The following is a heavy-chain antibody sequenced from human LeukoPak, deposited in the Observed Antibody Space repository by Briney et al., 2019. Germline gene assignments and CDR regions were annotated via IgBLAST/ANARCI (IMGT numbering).Heavy chain of an antibody. J-gene: IGHJ4*02. CDR1: GFTFSAYW. V-gene: IGHV3-74*01. CDR2: ISGDGSVT. D-gene: IGHD6-19*01. CDR3: ARDRTSGWQRFFDF. Sequence: TGGSLRLSCAASGFTFSAYWMHWVRQAPGKGLVWVSRISGDGSVTSYADSVKGRFTISRDNAKNTLYLQMNGLRADDTAVYFCARDRTSGWQRFFDFWGQGTLVTVSS.